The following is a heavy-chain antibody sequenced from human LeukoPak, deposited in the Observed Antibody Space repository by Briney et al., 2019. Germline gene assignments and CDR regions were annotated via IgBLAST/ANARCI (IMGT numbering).Heavy chain of an antibody. D-gene: IGHD6-13*01. V-gene: IGHV3-15*01. Sequence: GGSLRLSCAASGFTVSNAWMRGGRQAPGKGLEWVGRIKSKTDGGTTDYAAPVKGRFTISRDDSKNTLYLHMNSLKTEDTAVYYCTTGLIFSSWQPYYYYYGMDVWGQGTTVTVSS. CDR2: IKSKTDGGTT. CDR1: GFTVSNAW. J-gene: IGHJ6*02. CDR3: TTGLIFSSWQPYYYYYGMDV.